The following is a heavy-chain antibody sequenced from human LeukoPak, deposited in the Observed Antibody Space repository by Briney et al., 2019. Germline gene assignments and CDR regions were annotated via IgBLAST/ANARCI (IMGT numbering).Heavy chain of an antibody. CDR2: IYYSGST. CDR1: GGSISSYY. CDR3: ARDGDYSNYAFDY. Sequence: SETLSLTCTVSGGSISSYYWSWIRQPLGKGLEWIGYIYYSGSTNYNPSLKSRVTISVDTSKNQFSLKLSSVTAADTAVYYCARDGDYSNYAFDYWGQGTLVTVSS. V-gene: IGHV4-59*01. J-gene: IGHJ4*02. D-gene: IGHD4-11*01.